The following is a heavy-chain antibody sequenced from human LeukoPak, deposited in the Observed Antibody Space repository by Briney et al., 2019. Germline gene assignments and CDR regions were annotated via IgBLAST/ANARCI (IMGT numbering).Heavy chain of an antibody. J-gene: IGHJ5*02. V-gene: IGHV1-2*02. CDR2: INPNSGGT. Sequence: ASLKVSCKASGYTFTGYYMHWVRQAPAQGLEWMRWINPNSGGTNYAQKFQGRVTMTRDTSISTAYMELSRLRSDDTAVYYCARAYSSRTSPYNGFDPWGQGTLVTVSS. D-gene: IGHD6-13*01. CDR3: ARAYSSRTSPYNGFDP. CDR1: GYTFTGYY.